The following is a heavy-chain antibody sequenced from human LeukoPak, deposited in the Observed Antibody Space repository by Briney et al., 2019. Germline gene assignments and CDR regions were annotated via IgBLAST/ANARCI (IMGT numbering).Heavy chain of an antibody. CDR1: GFTFSSYAMH. J-gene: IGHJ4*02. Sequence: LRLSCAASGFTFSSYAMHWVRQPPGKGLEWIGYIYYSGSTYYNPSLKSRVTISVDTSKNQFSLKLSSVTAADTAVYYCARTTVVTLVDYWGQGTLVTVSS. CDR2: IYYSGST. CDR3: ARTTVVTLVDY. D-gene: IGHD4-23*01. V-gene: IGHV4-30-4*01.